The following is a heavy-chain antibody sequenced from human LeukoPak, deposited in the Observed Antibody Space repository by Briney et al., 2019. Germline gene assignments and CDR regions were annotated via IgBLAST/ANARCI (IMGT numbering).Heavy chain of an antibody. CDR1: GFTFSSYA. V-gene: IGHV3-30-3*01. Sequence: GGSLRLSGAASGFTFSSYAMNWVRQAPGKGLEWVAIISYDENNKYYADSVKGRFTISRDNNKDTVFLQMNNLRSEDTALYYCARIGFSAATSSYWGRGTRVIVSS. D-gene: IGHD1-26*01. J-gene: IGHJ4*02. CDR3: ARIGFSAATSSY. CDR2: ISYDENNK.